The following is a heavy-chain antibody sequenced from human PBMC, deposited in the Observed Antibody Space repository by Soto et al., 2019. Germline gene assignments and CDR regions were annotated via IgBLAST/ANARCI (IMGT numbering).Heavy chain of an antibody. D-gene: IGHD3-3*01. CDR3: ARMGDFWSGPGELDP. V-gene: IGHV4-39*01. CDR2: VYYNGFT. CDR1: GGSISSSNYY. J-gene: IGHJ5*02. Sequence: LSLTCTVSGGSISSSNYYWAWIRQSPGKGLEWIGSVYYNGFTYYNPSLKSRVTISVDTSKNQFSLKLTSVTAADTAVYYCARMGDFWSGPGELDPWGQGTLVTVSS.